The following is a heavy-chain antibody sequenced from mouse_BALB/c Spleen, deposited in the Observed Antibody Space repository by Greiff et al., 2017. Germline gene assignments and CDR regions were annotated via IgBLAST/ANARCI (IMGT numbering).Heavy chain of an antibody. CDR2: IYPYNGGT. V-gene: IGHV1S29*02. CDR3: ARWDVITTVVAKDFDY. J-gene: IGHJ2*01. D-gene: IGHD1-1*01. Sequence: VQLQQSGPELVKPGASVKISCKASGYTFTDYNMHWVKQSHGKSLEWIGYIYPYNGGTGYNQKFKSKATLTVDNSSSTAYMELRSLTSEDSAVYYCARWDVITTVVAKDFDYWGQGTTLTVSS. CDR1: GYTFTDYN.